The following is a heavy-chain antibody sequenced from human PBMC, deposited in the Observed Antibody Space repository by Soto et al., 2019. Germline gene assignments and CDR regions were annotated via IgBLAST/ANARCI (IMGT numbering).Heavy chain of an antibody. Sequence: SVKVSCKASGGTFSSYAISWVRQAPGQGLEWMGGIIPIFGTANYAQKFQGRVAITADESTSTAYMELSSLRSEDTAVYYCASPQDTFGGVIVTRRFYYYYGMDVWGQGTTVTVSS. J-gene: IGHJ6*02. D-gene: IGHD3-16*02. V-gene: IGHV1-69*13. CDR1: GGTFSSYA. CDR3: ASPQDTFGGVIVTRRFYYYYGMDV. CDR2: IIPIFGTA.